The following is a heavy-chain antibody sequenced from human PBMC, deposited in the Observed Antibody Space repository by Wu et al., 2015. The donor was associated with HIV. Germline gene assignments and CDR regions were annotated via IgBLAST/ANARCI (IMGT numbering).Heavy chain of an antibody. CDR1: GYSISSGYY. CDR2: IHQTGSA. V-gene: IGHV4-38-2*02. CDR3: ARGGRGYCSDTSCRLSFDS. Sequence: QVQLQESGPGLVKPSETLSLTCSVSGYSISSGYYWGWIRQPPGKGLEWIGSIHQTGSAYYNPSLKSRVTVSVDTSKNQFSLKLSSVTAADTAMYYCARGGRGYCSDTSCRLSFDSWGQGTLVTVSS. D-gene: IGHD2-2*01. J-gene: IGHJ4*02.